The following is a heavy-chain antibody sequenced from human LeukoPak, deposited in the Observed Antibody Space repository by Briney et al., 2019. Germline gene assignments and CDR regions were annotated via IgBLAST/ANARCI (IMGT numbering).Heavy chain of an antibody. CDR1: GFTFSSYW. CDR2: IKQDGSEK. D-gene: IGHD6-19*01. V-gene: IGHV3-7*05. Sequence: PGGSLRLSCAASGFTFSSYWMSWVRQAPGKGLEWVANIKQDGSEKYYVDSVKGRFTISRDNAKNSLYQQMNSLRAEDTAVYYCARDRYSSGWYAYYYYYGMDVWGQGTTVTVSS. J-gene: IGHJ6*02. CDR3: ARDRYSSGWYAYYYYYGMDV.